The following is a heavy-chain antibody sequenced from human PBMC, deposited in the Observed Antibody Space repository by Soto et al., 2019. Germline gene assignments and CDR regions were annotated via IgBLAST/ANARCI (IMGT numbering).Heavy chain of an antibody. D-gene: IGHD5-12*01. Sequence: ASVKXSCKASGYTFTGYYXXWXXQXPGQGLEWMGWTHPNSGGTTPGQKFQGRVTLTRDTSISTAYMELSRLRSDDTAVYYCAKTFDSGYVAFGFDIWGQGTMVTVSS. V-gene: IGHV1-2*02. J-gene: IGHJ3*02. CDR3: AKTFDSGYVAFGFDI. CDR2: THPNSGGT. CDR1: GYTFTGYY.